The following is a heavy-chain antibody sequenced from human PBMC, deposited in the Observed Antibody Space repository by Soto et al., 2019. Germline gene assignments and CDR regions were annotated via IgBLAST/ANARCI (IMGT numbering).Heavy chain of an antibody. CDR3: ARVSFSGSSDKSPFDY. CDR2: IYYSGST. CDR1: GVSISGYY. J-gene: IGHJ4*02. V-gene: IGHV4-59*01. D-gene: IGHD1-26*01. Sequence: LSLTCTVSGVSISGYYWSWIRQPPGKGLEWIGYIYYSGSTNYNPSLKSRVTISVDTSKNQFSLKLSSVTAADTAVYYCARVSFSGSSDKSPFDYWGQGTLVTVSS.